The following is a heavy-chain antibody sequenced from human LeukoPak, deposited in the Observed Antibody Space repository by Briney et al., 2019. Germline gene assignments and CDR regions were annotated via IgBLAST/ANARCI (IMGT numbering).Heavy chain of an antibody. CDR3: ARVAGSIDY. V-gene: IGHV1-8*01. J-gene: IGHJ4*02. CDR1: GYTFTTYD. Sequence: ASVKVSCKASGYTFTTYDINWVRQATGQGVEWMGWTNPKSGYTGYAQKFQGRVTMSRDTSTSTAYMELSSLRSEDTAVYYCARVAGSIDYWGQGTLVTVSS. D-gene: IGHD1-26*01. CDR2: TNPKSGYT.